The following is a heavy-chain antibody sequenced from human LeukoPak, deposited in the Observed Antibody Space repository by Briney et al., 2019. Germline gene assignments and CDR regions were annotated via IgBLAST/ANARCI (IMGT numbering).Heavy chain of an antibody. Sequence: SETLSLTCTVSGGSISSYYWSWIRQPPGKGLEWIGSIYYSGNTDYNPSLKSRVTVSVETSKNQFSLKVSSVTAADTAIYYCARDRFDDSSGYYYHYSYYMDVWGKGTTVTVSS. J-gene: IGHJ6*03. CDR2: IYYSGNT. CDR3: ARDRFDDSSGYYYHYSYYMDV. D-gene: IGHD3-22*01. V-gene: IGHV4-39*07. CDR1: GGSISSYY.